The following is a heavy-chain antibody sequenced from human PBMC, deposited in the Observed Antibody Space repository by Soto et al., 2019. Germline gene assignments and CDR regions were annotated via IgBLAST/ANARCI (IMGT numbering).Heavy chain of an antibody. V-gene: IGHV4-34*01. J-gene: IGHJ5*02. CDR3: ARGYCSSTSCYGDNWFDP. D-gene: IGHD2-2*01. CDR2: INHSGST. Sequence: SETLSLTCAVYGGSFSGYYWSWIRQPPGKGLEWIGEINHSGSTNYNPSLKSRVTISVDTSKNQFSLKLSSVTAADTAVYYCARGYCSSTSCYGDNWFDPWGQGTLVTVSS. CDR1: GGSFSGYY.